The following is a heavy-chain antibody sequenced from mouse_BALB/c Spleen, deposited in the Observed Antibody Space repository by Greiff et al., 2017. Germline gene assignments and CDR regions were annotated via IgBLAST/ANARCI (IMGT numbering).Heavy chain of an antibody. V-gene: IGHV1-69*02. CDR3: TRYGNQPYYFDY. D-gene: IGHD2-1*01. CDR2: IYPSDSYT. J-gene: IGHJ2*01. CDR1: GYTFTSYW. Sequence: QVQLKQPGAELVRPGASVKLSCKASGYTFTSYWINWVKQRPGQGLEWIGNIYPSDSYTNYNQKFKDKATLTVDKSSSTAYMQLSSPTSEDSAVYYCTRYGNQPYYFDYWGQGTTLTVSS.